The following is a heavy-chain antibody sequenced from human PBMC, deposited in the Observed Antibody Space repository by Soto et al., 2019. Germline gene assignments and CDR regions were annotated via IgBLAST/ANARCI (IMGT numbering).Heavy chain of an antibody. V-gene: IGHV1-69*13. D-gene: IGHD6-6*01. CDR1: GGTFSSYS. CDR2: IIPIFGTA. CDR3: AIEYSSSPPYYPLGD. Sequence: SVKVSCKASGGTFSSYSISWVRQAPGQGLEWMGGIIPIFGTANYAQKFQGRVTITADESTSTAYMELSSLRSEDTAVYYCAIEYSSSPPYYPLGDWGKGTLVTVYS. J-gene: IGHJ4*02.